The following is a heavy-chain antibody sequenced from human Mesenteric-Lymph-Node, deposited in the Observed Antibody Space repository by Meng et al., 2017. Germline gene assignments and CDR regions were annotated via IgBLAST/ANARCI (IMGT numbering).Heavy chain of an antibody. Sequence: LSLTCAASGFTFSSYGMHWVRQAPGKGLEWVAVIWYDGSNKYYADSVKGRFTISRDNSKNTLYLQMNSLRAEDTAVYYCARGEGDFDYWGQGTLVTVSS. CDR2: IWYDGSNK. J-gene: IGHJ4*02. D-gene: IGHD3-16*01. CDR1: GFTFSSYG. V-gene: IGHV3-33*01. CDR3: ARGEGDFDY.